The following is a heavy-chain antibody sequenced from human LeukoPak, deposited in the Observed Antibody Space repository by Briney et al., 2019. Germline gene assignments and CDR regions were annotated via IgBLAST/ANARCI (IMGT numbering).Heavy chain of an antibody. V-gene: IGHV4-59*01. CDR1: GGSISTYY. J-gene: IGHJ4*02. CDR3: ARGGGYASPIGY. Sequence: PSETLSLTCTLSGGSISTYYWSWIRQPPAKGLEWIGYIYHSGSTNYNPSLTSRVTISVDTSKNQFSLKLSSVTAADTAVYYCARGGGYASPIGYWGQGALVTVSS. CDR2: IYHSGST. D-gene: IGHD5-12*01.